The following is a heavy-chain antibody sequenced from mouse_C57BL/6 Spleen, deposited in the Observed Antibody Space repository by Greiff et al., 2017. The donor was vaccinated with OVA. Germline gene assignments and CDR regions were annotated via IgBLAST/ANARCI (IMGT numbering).Heavy chain of an antibody. D-gene: IGHD1-2*01. J-gene: IGHJ4*01. V-gene: IGHV1-76*01. CDR3: ARSILRSSMDY. CDR1: GYTFTDYY. Sequence: VQLQQSGAELVRPGASVKLSCKASGYTFTDYYINWVKQRPGQGLGWIARIYPGSGNTYYNEKFKGKATLTAEKSSSTAYMQLSSLTSEDSAVYFCARSILRSSMDYWGQGTSVTVSS. CDR2: IYPGSGNT.